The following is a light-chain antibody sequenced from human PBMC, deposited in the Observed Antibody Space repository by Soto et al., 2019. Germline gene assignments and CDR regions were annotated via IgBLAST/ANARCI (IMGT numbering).Light chain of an antibody. CDR1: QSISSW. CDR2: KAS. CDR3: QHYNSYLFT. V-gene: IGKV1-5*03. J-gene: IGKJ3*01. Sequence: DIQMTQSPSTLSASVGDRVTITCRASQSISSWLAWYQQKPGKAPKLLIYKASSLEIGVPSRFSGSGSGTAFTLTISSLQPDDFATYYCQHYNSYLFTFGPGTKVDIK.